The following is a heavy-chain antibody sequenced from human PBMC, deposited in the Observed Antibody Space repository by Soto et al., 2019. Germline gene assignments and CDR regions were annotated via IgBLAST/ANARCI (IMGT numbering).Heavy chain of an antibody. J-gene: IGHJ6*02. CDR3: AHRPDYYDSRMDV. Sequence: QITLKESGPTLVKPTQTLTLTCTFSGFSLSTNGVGVGWIRQPPGKALEWLALIFWDDEKRYSPSLNSRLIXTXDXYKNQVVLTVTDMDPVDSATYYCAHRPDYYDSRMDVWGQGTTVTVSS. D-gene: IGHD3-22*01. CDR2: IFWDDEK. CDR1: GFSLSTNGVG. V-gene: IGHV2-5*02.